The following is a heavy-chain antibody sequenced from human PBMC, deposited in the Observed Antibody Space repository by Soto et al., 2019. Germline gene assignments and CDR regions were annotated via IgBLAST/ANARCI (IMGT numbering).Heavy chain of an antibody. V-gene: IGHV4-4*07. CDR1: GGSISSYY. CDR3: ARGCSSTSCYSRYYYYGMDV. D-gene: IGHD2-2*01. J-gene: IGHJ6*02. Sequence: ASETLSLTCTVSGGSISSYYWSWIRQPAGKGLEWIGRIYTSGSTNYNPSLKSRVTMSVDTSKNQFSLKLSSVTAADTAVYYCARGCSSTSCYSRYYYYGMDVWGQGTTVTVSS. CDR2: IYTSGST.